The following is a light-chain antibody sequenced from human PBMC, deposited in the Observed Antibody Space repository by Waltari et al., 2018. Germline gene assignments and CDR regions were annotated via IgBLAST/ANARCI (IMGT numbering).Light chain of an antibody. V-gene: IGKV1-5*03. CDR2: KAS. Sequence: DIQMTQSPSTLSASVGDRVTITCRASQNINDWLAWYQQKPGKAPKVLIYKASKLESGVPSRFSGSGSGTDFTLTISSLQPDDFATYYCQQYNTYTYTFGQGTKLEIK. J-gene: IGKJ2*01. CDR1: QNINDW. CDR3: QQYNTYTYT.